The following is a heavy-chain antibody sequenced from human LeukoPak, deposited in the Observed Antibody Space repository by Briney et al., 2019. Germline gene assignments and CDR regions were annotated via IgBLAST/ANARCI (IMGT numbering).Heavy chain of an antibody. D-gene: IGHD3-22*01. V-gene: IGHV4-34*01. Sequence: SETLSLTCAVYGGSFSGYYWSWIRQPPGKGLEWIGEINHSGSTYYNPSLKSRVTISVDTSKNQFSLKLSSVTAADTAVYYCARQGGYYYESSGYYAFDIWGQGTMVTVSS. J-gene: IGHJ3*02. CDR3: ARQGGYYYESSGYYAFDI. CDR2: INHSGST. CDR1: GGSFSGYY.